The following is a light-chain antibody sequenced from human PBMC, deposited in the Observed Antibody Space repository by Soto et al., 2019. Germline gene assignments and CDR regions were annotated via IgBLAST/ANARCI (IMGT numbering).Light chain of an antibody. J-gene: IGKJ4*01. CDR3: QQLNSYPLT. CDR2: AAS. Sequence: DTPITQSPSTLSASVGNRVTITCRASQSISSYLKWYQQKPGKAPKLLIYAASTLQSGVPSRFSGSGSGTEFTLTISSLQPEDFATYYCQQLNSYPLTCGGGTKGDI. V-gene: IGKV1-9*01. CDR1: QSISSY.